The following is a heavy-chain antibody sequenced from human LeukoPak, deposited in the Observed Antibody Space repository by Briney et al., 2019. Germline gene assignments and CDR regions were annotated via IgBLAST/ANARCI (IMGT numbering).Heavy chain of an antibody. CDR2: IYYSGST. D-gene: IGHD1-1*01. V-gene: IGHV4-39*01. CDR1: GGSISSSSYY. J-gene: IGHJ5*02. Sequence: SETLSLTCTVSGGSISSSSYYWGGIRQPPGKGLEWIGSIYYSGSTYYNPSLKSRVTISVDTSKNQFSLKLSSVTAADTAVYYCARPLEGGWFDPWGQGTLVTVSS. CDR3: ARPLEGGWFDP.